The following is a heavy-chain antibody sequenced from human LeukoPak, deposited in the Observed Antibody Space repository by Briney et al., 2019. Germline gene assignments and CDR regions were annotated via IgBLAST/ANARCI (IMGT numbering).Heavy chain of an antibody. Sequence: GGSLRLSCAASGFTFSSYSMNWVRQAPGKGLEWVSYISSSSSTIYYADSVKGRFTISRDNAKNSLYLQMNSLRAEDTAVYYCAREGHYYDSSGYYYFFDYWGQGTLVTVSS. CDR3: AREGHYYDSSGYYYFFDY. V-gene: IGHV3-48*01. CDR1: GFTFSSYS. CDR2: ISSSSSTI. D-gene: IGHD3-22*01. J-gene: IGHJ4*02.